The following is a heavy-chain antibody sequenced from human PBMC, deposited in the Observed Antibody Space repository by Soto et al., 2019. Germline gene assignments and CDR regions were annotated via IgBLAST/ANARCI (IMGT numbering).Heavy chain of an antibody. CDR1: GYTFTSYD. CDR3: ARGIKYGDYSMWFDP. D-gene: IGHD4-17*01. J-gene: IGHJ5*02. V-gene: IGHV1-8*02. Sequence: QVQLVQSGAEVKKPGASVKVSCKASGYTFTSYDINWVRQATGQGSEYLVWMNPNSGNTEYVKKFKGRVTMTRDTSMSTAYMEMRSLRSEDTAVYYCARGIKYGDYSMWFDPWGPGTLVTVSS. CDR2: MNPNSGNT.